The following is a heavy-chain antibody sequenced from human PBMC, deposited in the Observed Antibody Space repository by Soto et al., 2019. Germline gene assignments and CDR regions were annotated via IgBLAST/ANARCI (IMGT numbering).Heavy chain of an antibody. V-gene: IGHV3-30-3*01. CDR2: ISYDGSNK. J-gene: IGHJ4*02. Sequence: GGSLRLSCAASGFTFSSYAMHWVRQAPGKGLEWVAVISYDGSNKYYADSVKGRFTISRDNSKNTLYLQMNSLRAEDTAVYYCARSHVTGTTPGGFDYWGQGTLVTVSS. CDR1: GFTFSSYA. D-gene: IGHD1-1*01. CDR3: ARSHVTGTTPGGFDY.